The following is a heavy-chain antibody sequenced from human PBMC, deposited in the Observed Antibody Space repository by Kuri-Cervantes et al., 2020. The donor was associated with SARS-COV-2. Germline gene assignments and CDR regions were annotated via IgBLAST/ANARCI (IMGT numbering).Heavy chain of an antibody. CDR3: AKGWLLHNWFDP. D-gene: IGHD3-22*01. CDR2: IYHSGST. V-gene: IGHV4-59*04. CDR1: GGSISSYY. Sequence: SETLSLTCTVSGGSISSYYWSWIRQPPGKGLEWIGSIYHSGSTYYNPSLKSRVTISVDTSKNQFSLKLSSVTAADTAVYYCAKGWLLHNWFDPWGQGTLVTVSS. J-gene: IGHJ5*02.